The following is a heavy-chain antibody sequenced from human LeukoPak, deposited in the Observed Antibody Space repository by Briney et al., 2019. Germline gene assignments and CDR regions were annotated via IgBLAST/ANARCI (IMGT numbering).Heavy chain of an antibody. D-gene: IGHD2-15*01. CDR3: ARGAARDAFDI. V-gene: IGHV4-59*01. Sequence: SETLSLTCTVSGGSISSYYWRWIRQPPGKGLEWIGYIYYSGSTNYNPSLKSRVTISVDTSKNQFSLKLSSVTAADTAVYYCARGAARDAFDIWGQGTMVTVSS. CDR1: GGSISSYY. CDR2: IYYSGST. J-gene: IGHJ3*02.